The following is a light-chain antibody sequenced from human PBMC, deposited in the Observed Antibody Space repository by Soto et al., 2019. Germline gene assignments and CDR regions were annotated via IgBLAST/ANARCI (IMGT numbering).Light chain of an antibody. CDR3: QQRSNWPLT. V-gene: IGKV3-11*01. J-gene: IGKJ4*01. CDR2: DAS. Sequence: EKVLTQSPATLSLSPGERATLSCRASQSVSSYLAWYQQKPGQAPRLLIYDASNRATGIPARFSGSGSGTDFTLTISSLEPADFAVYYCQQRSNWPLTFGGGTKVDIK. CDR1: QSVSSY.